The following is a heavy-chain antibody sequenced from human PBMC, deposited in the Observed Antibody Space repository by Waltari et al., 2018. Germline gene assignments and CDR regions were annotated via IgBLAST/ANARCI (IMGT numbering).Heavy chain of an antibody. Sequence: EVQLLESGGDLVQPGGSLRLSCGASGFTFITHAVSWVRQAPGKGLEWVSSISVSGDTYYADSVKGRFTISRDHSDKTVYLQINRLRADDTAVYYCAKPFYNWDDPLESWGQGTLVTVSS. CDR3: AKPFYNWDDPLES. CDR2: ISVSGDT. J-gene: IGHJ5*02. CDR1: GFTFITHA. D-gene: IGHD1-20*01. V-gene: IGHV3-23*01.